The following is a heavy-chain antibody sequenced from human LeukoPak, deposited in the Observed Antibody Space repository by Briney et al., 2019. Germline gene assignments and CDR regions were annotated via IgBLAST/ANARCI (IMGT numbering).Heavy chain of an antibody. CDR1: GFTFSSYA. CDR3: AKDRADMLRWYPGGFDI. J-gene: IGHJ3*02. CDR2: ISGSGGST. D-gene: IGHD4-23*01. V-gene: IGHV3-23*01. Sequence: PGGSLRLSCAASGFTFSSYAMSWVRQAPGKGLEWVSAISGSGGSTYYADSVKGRFTLSTDHSKNTPYLQMDSLKAGGTGGYYWAKDRADMLRWYPGGFDIWGQGTMVTVSS.